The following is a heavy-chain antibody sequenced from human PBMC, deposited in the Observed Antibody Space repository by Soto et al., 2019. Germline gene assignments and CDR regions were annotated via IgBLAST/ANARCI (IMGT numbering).Heavy chain of an antibody. CDR3: ARGLHGDYDFDY. J-gene: IGHJ4*02. CDR1: GFTFVHHA. D-gene: IGHD4-17*01. CDR2: ISSGYGNR. Sequence: GGSLRLSCAASGFTFVHHAMHWVRQAPGKGLEWVALISSGYGNRYYADSVKGRFTISRDISEDTLYLQMNSLRVEDTAIYYCARGLHGDYDFDYWGQGTLVTVSS. V-gene: IGHV3-30-3*01.